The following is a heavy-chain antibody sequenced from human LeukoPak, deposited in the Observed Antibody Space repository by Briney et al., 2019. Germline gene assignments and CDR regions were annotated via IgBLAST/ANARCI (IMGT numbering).Heavy chain of an antibody. J-gene: IGHJ4*02. CDR3: AKAALSYFDY. CDR1: GFTFSSYS. Sequence: GGSLRLSCAASGFTFSSYSMNWVRQAPGKGLEWVSSISSSSSYIYYADSVKGRFTISRDNAKNSLYLQTNSLRAEDTAVYYCAKAALSYFDYWGQGTLVTVSS. D-gene: IGHD3-3*02. CDR2: ISSSSSYI. V-gene: IGHV3-21*01.